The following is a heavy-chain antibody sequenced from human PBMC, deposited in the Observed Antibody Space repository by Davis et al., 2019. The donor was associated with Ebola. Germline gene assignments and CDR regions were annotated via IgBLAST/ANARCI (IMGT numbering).Heavy chain of an antibody. V-gene: IGHV3-74*01. J-gene: IGHJ6*02. CDR1: GFTVSSNY. Sequence: HTGGSLRLSCAASGFTVSSNYMSWVRQAPGKGLVWVSRINSDGSSTSYADSVKGRFTISRDNAKNTLYLQMNSLRAEDTAVYYCARDRPSYGDYVYYYGMDVWGQGTTVTVSS. CDR2: INSDGSST. CDR3: ARDRPSYGDYVYYYGMDV. D-gene: IGHD4-17*01.